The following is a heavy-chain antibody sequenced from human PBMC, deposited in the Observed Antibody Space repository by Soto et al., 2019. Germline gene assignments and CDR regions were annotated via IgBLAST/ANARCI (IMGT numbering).Heavy chain of an antibody. V-gene: IGHV4-30-4*01. CDR3: ASTSCGYTFYGY. CDR2: IYYSGST. J-gene: IGHJ4*02. CDR1: GGSISSGDYY. Sequence: SETLSLTCTFSGGSISSGDYYWSWIRQPPGKGLEWIGYIYYSGSTYYNPSLKSRVTISVDTSKNQFSLKLSSATAADTAVYYCASTSCGYTFYGYWRKEPLVTVSS. D-gene: IGHD2-2*01.